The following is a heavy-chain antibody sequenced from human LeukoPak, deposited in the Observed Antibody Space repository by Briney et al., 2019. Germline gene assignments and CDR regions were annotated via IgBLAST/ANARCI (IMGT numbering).Heavy chain of an antibody. D-gene: IGHD1-26*01. CDR1: GLTGSHSY. CDR2: VGIAADT. J-gene: IGHJ4*02. V-gene: IGHV3-13*01. Sequence: GGSLRLSCAASGLTGSHSYVSWVRQATGKGLEWVSAVGIAADTFYPGSVKGRFTISREDAKNSLYLQMNNLRVEDTAVYYCVRQKKSHGNFDYWGQGTLVTVSS. CDR3: VRQKKSHGNFDY.